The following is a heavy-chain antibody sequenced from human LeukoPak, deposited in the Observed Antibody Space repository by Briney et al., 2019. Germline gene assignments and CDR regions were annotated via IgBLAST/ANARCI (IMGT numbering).Heavy chain of an antibody. Sequence: PGASVKVSCKASGYTFTNFGISWVRQAPGQGLEWMGSISAYNGNTNYAQRLQGRVTMTTDTSTSTAYMELRSLRSDDTAVYYCARDRDYGDYNTQDLFVYWGQGTLVTVSS. CDR2: ISAYNGNT. J-gene: IGHJ4*02. CDR3: ARDRDYGDYNTQDLFVY. D-gene: IGHD4-17*01. CDR1: GYTFTNFG. V-gene: IGHV1-18*01.